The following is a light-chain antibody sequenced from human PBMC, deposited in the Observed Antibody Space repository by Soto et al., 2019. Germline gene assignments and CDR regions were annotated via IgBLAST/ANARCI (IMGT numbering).Light chain of an antibody. CDR2: DAS. CDR1: QSISSW. Sequence: DIQMTQSPSTLSASVGDRVTITCRASQSISSWLAWYQQKPGKAPKLLIYDASSLESGVPSRFSGSGSGTEFTLTISSLQPDDFATYYCQRGSTFGPGTKVDIK. V-gene: IGKV1-5*01. CDR3: QRGST. J-gene: IGKJ3*01.